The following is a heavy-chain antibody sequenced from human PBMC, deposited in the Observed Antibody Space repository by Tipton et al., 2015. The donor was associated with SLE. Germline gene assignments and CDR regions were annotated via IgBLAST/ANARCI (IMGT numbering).Heavy chain of an antibody. CDR1: GFTFSTYG. J-gene: IGHJ4*02. V-gene: IGHV3-30*02. Sequence: SLRLSCAASGFTFSTYGMHWVRQAPGKGLEWVSFIRYDGTNKYYADSVRGRFTISRDNAKNTLYLQMTSLRAEDTAIYYCGNIYYDSSGYLPGGHWGQGTLVTVSS. CDR2: IRYDGTNK. D-gene: IGHD3-22*01. CDR3: GNIYYDSSGYLPGGH.